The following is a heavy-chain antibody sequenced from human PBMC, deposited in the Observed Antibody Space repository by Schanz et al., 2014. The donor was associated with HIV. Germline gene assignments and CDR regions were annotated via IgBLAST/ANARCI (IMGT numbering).Heavy chain of an antibody. D-gene: IGHD6-6*01. V-gene: IGHV3-9*01. CDR2: ISWNSVSI. CDR1: GFIFDDYA. J-gene: IGHJ5*02. Sequence: EVQLVESGGGLVQPGRSLRLSCAASGFIFDDYAMHWVRQAPGKGLEWVSGISWNSVSIGYADSVKGRFTISRDISKNTLYLQMNRLRAEDTAVYYCVGHGSSSSWGLGTLVTVSS. CDR3: VGHGSSSS.